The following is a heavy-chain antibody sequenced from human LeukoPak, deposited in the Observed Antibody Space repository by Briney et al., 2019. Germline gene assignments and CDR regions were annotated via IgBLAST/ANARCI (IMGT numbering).Heavy chain of an antibody. CDR2: IYYSGST. D-gene: IGHD6-13*01. V-gene: IGHV4-59*01. CDR3: AGTAIAAAGLTN. CDR1: GGSISSYY. J-gene: IGHJ4*02. Sequence: SETLSLTCTVSGGSISSYYWSWIRQPPGKGLEWIGYIYYSGSTNYNPSLKSRVTILVDTSKNQFSLKLSSVTAADTAVYYCAGTAIAAAGLTNWGQGTLVTVSS.